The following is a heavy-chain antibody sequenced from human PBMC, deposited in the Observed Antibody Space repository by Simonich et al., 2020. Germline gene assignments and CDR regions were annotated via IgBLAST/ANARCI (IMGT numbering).Heavy chain of an antibody. Sequence: EVQLVESGGGLVQPGRSLRRSCAASGLPFDDDARHWVRQAPGRDLGWVSGIRWKSGSKGDADSVKGRFTISRDNAKNSLYLQMNSLRAEDTALYYCAKDGGYCTNGVCYYFDYWGQGTLVTVSS. J-gene: IGHJ4*02. D-gene: IGHD2-8*01. V-gene: IGHV3-9*01. CDR2: IRWKSGSK. CDR3: AKDGGYCTNGVCYYFDY. CDR1: GLPFDDDA.